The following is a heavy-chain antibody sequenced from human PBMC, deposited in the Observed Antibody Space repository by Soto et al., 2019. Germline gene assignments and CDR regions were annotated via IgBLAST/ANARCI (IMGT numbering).Heavy chain of an antibody. J-gene: IGHJ4*02. CDR2: ISPCDHSM. V-gene: IGHV3-21*01. CDR1: GFTFTSHN. CDR3: ARELSTIVRAYN. D-gene: IGHD3-10*01. Sequence: PGGSLRLSCAASGFTFTSHNIYWFRQAPGKGLEWVSSISPCDHSMYYADSVRGRFTVSKDNAKSSVYLQMDSLRAEDTAIYYCARELSTIVRAYNWGQGTLVTVS.